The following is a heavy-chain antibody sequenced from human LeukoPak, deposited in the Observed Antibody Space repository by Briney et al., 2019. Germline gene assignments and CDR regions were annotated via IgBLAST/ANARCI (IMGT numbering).Heavy chain of an antibody. CDR2: INHSGST. CDR1: GGSFSGYY. Sequence: SETLSLTCAVYGGSFSGYYWSWIRQPPGKGLEWIGEINHSGSTNYNPSLKSRVTISVDTSKNQFSLKLSSVTAADTAVYYCARVRNYYDSSGYYYYFDYWGQGTLVTVSS. D-gene: IGHD3-22*01. J-gene: IGHJ4*02. CDR3: ARVRNYYDSSGYYYYFDY. V-gene: IGHV4-34*01.